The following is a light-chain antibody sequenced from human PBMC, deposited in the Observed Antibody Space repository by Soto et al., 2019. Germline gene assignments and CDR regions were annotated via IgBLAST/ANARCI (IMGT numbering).Light chain of an antibody. CDR2: DVS. V-gene: IGLV2-14*01. J-gene: IGLJ1*01. CDR1: SSDVGGYNY. Sequence: QSALTQPASVSGSPGQSITISCTGTSSDVGGYNYVAWYRQHPGKAPKLMIYDVSNRPSGVSNRFSGSKSGNTASLTISGLQAEDEADYYCSSYPSTSTVFGTGTKLTVL. CDR3: SSYPSTSTV.